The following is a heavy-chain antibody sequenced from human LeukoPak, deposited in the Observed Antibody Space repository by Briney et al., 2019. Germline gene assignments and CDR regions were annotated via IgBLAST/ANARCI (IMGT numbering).Heavy chain of an antibody. D-gene: IGHD5-12*01. CDR1: GFTFSNFA. J-gene: IGHJ4*02. Sequence: GSLRLSCAASGFTFSNFAMSWVRQAPGKGLEWVAHIKDDGSEKYYVGSVEGRFTISRDNARNSVYLEMNSLRAEDTAVYYCARESTPWRGHIDFWGQGTLVTVSS. CDR2: IKDDGSEK. CDR3: ARESTPWRGHIDF. V-gene: IGHV3-7*01.